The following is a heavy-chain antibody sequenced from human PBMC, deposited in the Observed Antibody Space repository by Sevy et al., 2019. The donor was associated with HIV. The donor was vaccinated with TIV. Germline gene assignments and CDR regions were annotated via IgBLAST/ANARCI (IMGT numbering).Heavy chain of an antibody. V-gene: IGHV3-7*03. Sequence: GGSLRLSCVASGFTFRSYWMSWVRQAPGKGLEWVAHIKSDGSEKYPVDSVKGRFTISRDNAKNSLYLQMNSLRAEDTAVYYCARDCSSTSCLWGLDVWGPGTTVTVSS. J-gene: IGHJ6*02. D-gene: IGHD2-2*01. CDR3: ARDCSSTSCLWGLDV. CDR2: IKSDGSEK. CDR1: GFTFRSYW.